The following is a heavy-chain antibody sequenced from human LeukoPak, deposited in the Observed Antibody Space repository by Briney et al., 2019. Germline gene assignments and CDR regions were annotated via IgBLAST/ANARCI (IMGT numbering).Heavy chain of an antibody. D-gene: IGHD1-26*01. CDR3: AREIGGSQIGDAFDI. V-gene: IGHV1-18*01. Sequence: ASVKVSCKASGYTFTSYGISWVRQAPGQGLEWMGWISAYNGNTNYAQKLQGRVTMTTDTSTSTAYMELRSLRSGDTAVYYCAREIGGSQIGDAFDIWGQGTMVTVSS. CDR1: GYTFTSYG. J-gene: IGHJ3*02. CDR2: ISAYNGNT.